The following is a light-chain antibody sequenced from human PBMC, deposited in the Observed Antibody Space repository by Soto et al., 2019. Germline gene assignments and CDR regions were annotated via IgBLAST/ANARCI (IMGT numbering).Light chain of an antibody. V-gene: IGKV1-27*01. J-gene: IGKJ1*01. CDR1: QSISNY. Sequence: DIQITLSPSSLAASVGDRVSITCRASQSISNYLARYQQKPGKVPKLLIYAAFTLQSGVPSRFSGSGSGTEFTLTISSLEPDDFATYYCQQYNTYSWTFGQGTKVDI. CDR3: QQYNTYSWT. CDR2: AAF.